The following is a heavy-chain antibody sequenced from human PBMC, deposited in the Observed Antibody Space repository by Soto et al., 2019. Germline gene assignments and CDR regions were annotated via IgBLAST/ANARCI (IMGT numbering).Heavy chain of an antibody. J-gene: IGHJ6*02. Sequence: PGGSLRLSCAGSGFTFSSYWMHWVRQAPGKGLVWVSRMYTDGSSTYYADSVKGRFTISRDNAKNTLYLQMNSLRAEDTAVYYCAKDYSNYYYYYYGMDVWGQGTTVTVSS. D-gene: IGHD4-4*01. V-gene: IGHV3-74*01. CDR1: GFTFSSYW. CDR2: MYTDGSST. CDR3: AKDYSNYYYYYYGMDV.